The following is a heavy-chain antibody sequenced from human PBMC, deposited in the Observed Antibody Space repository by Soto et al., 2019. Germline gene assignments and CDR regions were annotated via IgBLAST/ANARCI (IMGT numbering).Heavy chain of an antibody. CDR2: ISYDGSKR. V-gene: IGHV3-30-3*01. CDR1: GFTFSRNA. J-gene: IGHJ4*02. Sequence: QVQLVESGGGVVQPGRSLRLSCAAAGFTFSRNAMHWVRQAPGKGLEWVAGISYDGSKRYYADSVKGRFTISRDNSKNRLHLQMNSLRAEDTAEYYCARDEEGATTAVADYWGQGTPGSVSS. CDR3: ARDEEGATTAVADY. D-gene: IGHD1-26*01.